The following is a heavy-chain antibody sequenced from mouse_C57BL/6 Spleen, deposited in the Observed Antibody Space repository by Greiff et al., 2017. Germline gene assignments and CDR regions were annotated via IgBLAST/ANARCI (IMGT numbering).Heavy chain of an antibody. Sequence: QVQLQQSGAELVRPGASVTLSCKASGYTFTDYEMHWVKQTPVHGLEWIGAIDPETGGTAYNQKFKGKAILTADKSSSTAYMELRSLTSEDSAVYYCTRSVGRYVDVWGTGTTVTGSS. J-gene: IGHJ1*03. V-gene: IGHV1-15*01. CDR2: IDPETGGT. CDR3: TRSVGRYVDV. CDR1: GYTFTDYE. D-gene: IGHD1-1*01.